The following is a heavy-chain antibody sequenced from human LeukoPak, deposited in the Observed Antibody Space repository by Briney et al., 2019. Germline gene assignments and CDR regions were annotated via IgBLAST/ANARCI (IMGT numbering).Heavy chain of an antibody. CDR3: AGNMVRGVINKYYYYYMDV. CDR1: GGSISSYY. J-gene: IGHJ6*03. V-gene: IGHV3-11*04. CDR2: ISSSGSTI. Sequence: PSETLSLTCTVSGGSISSYYWSWLRQPPGKGLEWVSYISSSGSTIYYADSVKGRFTISRDNAKNSLYLQMNSLRAEDTAVYYCAGNMVRGVINKYYYYYMDVWGKGTTVTVSS. D-gene: IGHD3-10*01.